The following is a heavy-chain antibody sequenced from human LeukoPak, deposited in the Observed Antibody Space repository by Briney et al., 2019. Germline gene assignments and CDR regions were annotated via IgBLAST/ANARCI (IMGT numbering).Heavy chain of an antibody. V-gene: IGHV3-30*19. D-gene: IGHD1-26*01. CDR1: GFSFKKYG. J-gene: IGHJ3*02. Sequence: PGGSLRLSCTASGFSFKKYGTHWVRQAPDKGLEWVTIISFDGGNKVYADSVKGRFTISRDNSKNTLYLQMNRLRPEDTAVYYCAKSGSHNAFDTWGQGTMVTVSS. CDR3: AKSGSHNAFDT. CDR2: ISFDGGNK.